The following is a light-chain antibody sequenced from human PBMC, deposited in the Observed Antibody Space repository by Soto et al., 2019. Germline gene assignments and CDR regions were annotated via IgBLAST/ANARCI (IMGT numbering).Light chain of an antibody. V-gene: IGKV3-20*01. CDR2: GAS. J-gene: IGKJ4*01. CDR3: HHYNSSPPT. Sequence: EIVLTQSPGTLSLSPGERATLSCRASQSVYKNFLAWYQQKPGQAPRLLINGASNMATGIPARFSGSGSGTDFSLTIYRLQPEDFALYFCHHYNSSPPTFGDGPKVAIK. CDR1: QSVYKNF.